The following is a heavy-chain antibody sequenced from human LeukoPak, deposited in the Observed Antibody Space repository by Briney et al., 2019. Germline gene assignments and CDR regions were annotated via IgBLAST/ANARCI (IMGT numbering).Heavy chain of an antibody. Sequence: GGSLRLACAASGFTFSSYAMHWVRQAPGKGLEWVAVISYDGSNKYYADSVKGRFTISRDNSKNTLYLQMNSLRAEDTAVYYCARDSVLAALLDWGQGTLVTVSS. CDR3: ARDSVLAALLD. CDR2: ISYDGSNK. J-gene: IGHJ4*02. V-gene: IGHV3-30*04. CDR1: GFTFSSYA. D-gene: IGHD6-6*01.